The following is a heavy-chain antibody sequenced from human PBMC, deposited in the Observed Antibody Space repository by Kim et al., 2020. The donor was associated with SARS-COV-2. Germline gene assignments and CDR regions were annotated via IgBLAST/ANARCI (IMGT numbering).Heavy chain of an antibody. Sequence: GGSLRLSCAASGFTFSSYGMHWVHQAPGKGLEWVAVIWYDGSNKYYADSVKGRFTISRDNSKNTLYLQMNSLRAEDTAVYYCAKGGLRLGELFPYYFDSWGQGALVTVSS. V-gene: IGHV3-33*06. D-gene: IGHD3-16*01. CDR3: AKGGLRLGELFPYYFDS. CDR1: GFTFSSYG. CDR2: IWYDGSNK. J-gene: IGHJ4*02.